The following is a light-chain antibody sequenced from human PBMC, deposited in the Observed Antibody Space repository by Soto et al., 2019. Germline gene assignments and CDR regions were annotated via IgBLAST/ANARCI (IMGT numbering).Light chain of an antibody. V-gene: IGKV1-6*01. Sequence: AIQMTQSPSSLSASVGDTVTFTCRASQAIGKDLGWYQQKPGEAPVLLIYEASTAQSGVPSRFTGSGSGTEFTLTISSLQPEDFATYYCLQDYNYPRTFGQGTRVEIK. CDR3: LQDYNYPRT. CDR1: QAIGKD. J-gene: IGKJ1*01. CDR2: EAS.